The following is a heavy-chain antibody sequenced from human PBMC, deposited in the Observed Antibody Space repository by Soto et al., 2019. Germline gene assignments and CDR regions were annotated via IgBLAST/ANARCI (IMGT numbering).Heavy chain of an antibody. V-gene: IGHV3-33*01. CDR2: IWYDGSNK. CDR1: GFTFTKYG. Sequence: QVQLVESGGGVVQPGRSLRLSCAASGFTFTKYGMHWVRQAPGKGLEWVAVIWYDGSNKYYVDSVKGRFTISRDNSKNTLYLQMNDLRAEATAVYYCARDRYCSSETWYGDWDSYSGMDVWGQGTTVTVSS. J-gene: IGHJ6*02. CDR3: ARDRYCSSETWYGDWDSYSGMDV. D-gene: IGHD2-2*01.